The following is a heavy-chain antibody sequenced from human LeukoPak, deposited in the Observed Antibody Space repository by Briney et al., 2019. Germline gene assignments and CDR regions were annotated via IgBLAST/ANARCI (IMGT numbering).Heavy chain of an antibody. V-gene: IGHV4-34*01. Sequence: SETLSLTCAVYGGSFSGYYWSWIRQPPGKGLEWIGEINHSGSTNYNPSLKSRVTISVDTSKNQFSLKLSSVTAADVAVYYCARGIRDWGQGTLVTVSS. CDR1: GGSFSGYY. CDR3: ARGIRD. CDR2: INHSGST. J-gene: IGHJ4*02. D-gene: IGHD3-3*02.